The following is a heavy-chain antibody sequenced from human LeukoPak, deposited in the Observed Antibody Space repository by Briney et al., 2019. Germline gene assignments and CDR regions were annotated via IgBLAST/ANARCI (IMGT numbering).Heavy chain of an antibody. D-gene: IGHD2-21*02. V-gene: IGHV3-23*01. J-gene: IGHJ4*02. CDR2: ISGSGGST. CDR3: AKGPNIVVVTAIDH. CDR1: GFTFSSYA. Sequence: GWSLRLSCAASGFTFSSYAMSWVRQAPGKGLEWVSAISGSGGSTYYADSVKGRFTISRDNSKNTVYLQMNSLRAEDTAVYYCAKGPNIVVVTAIDHWGQGTLVTVSS.